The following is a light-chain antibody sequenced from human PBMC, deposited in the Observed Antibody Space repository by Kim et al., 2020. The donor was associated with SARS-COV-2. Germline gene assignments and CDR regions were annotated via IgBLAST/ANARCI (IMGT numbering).Light chain of an antibody. CDR2: GAS. CDR3: QQYGSSPPFT. Sequence: EIVLTQSPGTLSLSPGERATLSCRASQSVSSCYFACHQQKRAQAPRLLIYGASSTATGLPDMFSGSGSGANFIITISRLEPDDVAVYYYQQYGSSPPFTFGQGTKVDIK. CDR1: QSVSSCY. J-gene: IGKJ1*01. V-gene: IGKV3-20*01.